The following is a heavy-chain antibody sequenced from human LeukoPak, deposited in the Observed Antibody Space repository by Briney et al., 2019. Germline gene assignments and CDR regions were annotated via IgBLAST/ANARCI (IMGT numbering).Heavy chain of an antibody. Sequence: SETLSLSCTVSGGSIRNYYWSWVRQPPGKGLEWIGYIYYSGSINYTPSLKSRVTMSLDTSKNQFSLRLTSVTATDTAVYYCARDDFDDNGYRPFYYWGHGSLVTVSS. CDR1: GGSIRNYY. J-gene: IGHJ4*01. CDR2: IYYSGSI. D-gene: IGHD5-18*01. V-gene: IGHV4-59*12. CDR3: ARDDFDDNGYRPFYY.